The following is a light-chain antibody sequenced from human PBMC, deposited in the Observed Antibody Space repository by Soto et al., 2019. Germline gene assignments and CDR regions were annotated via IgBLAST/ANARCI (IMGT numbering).Light chain of an antibody. CDR3: HQRQSWPRT. J-gene: IGKJ1*01. CDR2: GAS. V-gene: IGKV3D-20*02. Sequence: EMVLTQSPDTLSLSPGERATLSCKASQSVSSSYLAWYQQRPGQAPRLLIHGASNRAAGIPARFSASGSGTDFTLTISDIQPEDFALYYCHQRQSWPRTFGQGTKVDI. CDR1: QSVSSSY.